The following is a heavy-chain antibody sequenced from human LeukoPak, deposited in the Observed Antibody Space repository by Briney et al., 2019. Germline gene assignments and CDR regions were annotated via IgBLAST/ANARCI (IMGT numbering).Heavy chain of an antibody. CDR1: GYTFTGYY. J-gene: IGHJ4*02. CDR2: INPNSGGT. V-gene: IGHV1-2*02. D-gene: IGHD1-26*01. CDR3: ARGLARGSYPSFDY. Sequence: GASVKVSCKASGYTFTGYYMHWVRQAPGQGLEWMGWINPNSGGTNYAQKFQGRVTMTRDTSISTAYMELSRLRSDDTAVYYCARGLARGSYPSFDYWGQGTLVTVSS.